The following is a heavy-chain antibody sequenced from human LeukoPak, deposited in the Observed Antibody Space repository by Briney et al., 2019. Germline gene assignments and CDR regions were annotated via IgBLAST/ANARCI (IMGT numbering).Heavy chain of an antibody. Sequence: ASVKVSCKASGLTFNTYTINWVRQAPGQGLEVLGRIIPVFGIADSTQNFRGRVTISADTAATTAYMELNNLRSEDTAVYYCALEHDCSRFPCTEFWGQGTLVTVSS. D-gene: IGHD2-15*01. CDR3: ALEHDCSRFPCTEF. J-gene: IGHJ4*02. CDR2: IIPVFGIA. CDR1: GLTFNTYT. V-gene: IGHV1-69*02.